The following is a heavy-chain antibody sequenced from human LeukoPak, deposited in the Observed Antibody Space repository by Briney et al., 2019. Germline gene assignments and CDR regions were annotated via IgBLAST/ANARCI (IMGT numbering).Heavy chain of an antibody. V-gene: IGHV3-30*02. Sequence: GGSLRLXCAASGFTFSSYGMHWVRRAPGKGLESVAFIRYDESNKYYADSVKGRFTISRDNSKNTLYLQMNSLRAEDTAVYYCAKDKSIAAPVYYMDVWGKGTTVTVSS. CDR1: GFTFSSYG. CDR2: IRYDESNK. CDR3: AKDKSIAAPVYYMDV. D-gene: IGHD6-6*01. J-gene: IGHJ6*03.